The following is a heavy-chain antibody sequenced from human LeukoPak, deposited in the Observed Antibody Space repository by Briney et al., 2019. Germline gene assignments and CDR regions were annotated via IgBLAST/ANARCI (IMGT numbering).Heavy chain of an antibody. CDR3: GRGGYYLAY. V-gene: IGHV4-30-2*01. D-gene: IGHD3-22*01. J-gene: IGHJ4*02. CDR2: IYHSGST. CDR1: GGSISSGGYS. Sequence: SQTLSLTCAVSGGSISSGGYSWSWIRQPPGKGLEWIGYIYHSGSTNYNPSLKSRVTISVDTSKNQFSLKLNSVTAADTAVYYCGRGGYYLAYWGQGTLVTVSS.